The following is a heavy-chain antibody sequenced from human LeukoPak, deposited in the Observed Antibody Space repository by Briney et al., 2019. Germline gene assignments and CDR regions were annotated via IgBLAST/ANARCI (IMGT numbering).Heavy chain of an antibody. CDR3: ARAVAGLVAAGPDF. V-gene: IGHV3-30*01. J-gene: IGHJ4*02. CDR2: ISLDGSDK. CDR1: GFTLSSHA. Sequence: GRSLRLSCAASGFTLSSHAMHWVRQAPGKGLEWVAVISLDGSDKYYADSVKGRFTISRDNSKNTLYLQMNSLSAENTAVYFCARAVAGLVAAGPDFWGQGTLVTVSS. D-gene: IGHD6-13*01.